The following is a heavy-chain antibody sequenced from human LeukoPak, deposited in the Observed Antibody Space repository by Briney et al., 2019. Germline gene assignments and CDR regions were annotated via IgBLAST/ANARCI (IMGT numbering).Heavy chain of an antibody. V-gene: IGHV1-8*01. CDR2: MNPNSGNT. CDR1: GYTFTSYD. J-gene: IGHJ4*02. Sequence: ASVKVSCKASGYTFTSYDINWVRQATGQGLEWMGWMNPNSGNTGYARKFQGRVTMTRNTSISTAYMELSSLRSEDTAVYYCARYDFWSGYPNRYYYFDYWGQGTLVTVSS. D-gene: IGHD3-3*01. CDR3: ARYDFWSGYPNRYYYFDY.